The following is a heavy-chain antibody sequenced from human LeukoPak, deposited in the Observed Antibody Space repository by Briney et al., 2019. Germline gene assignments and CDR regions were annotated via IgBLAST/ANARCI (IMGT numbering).Heavy chain of an antibody. CDR2: IYYSGST. D-gene: IGHD3-22*01. CDR3: ARRGYYDSSGYMDV. CDR1: GGSISSSSYY. V-gene: IGHV4-39*01. Sequence: SETLSLTCTVSGGSISSSSYYLGWICQPPGKGLEWIGSIYYSGSTYYNPSLKSRVTISVDTSKNQFSLKLSSVTAADTAVYYCARRGYYDSSGYMDVWGKGTTVTISS. J-gene: IGHJ6*03.